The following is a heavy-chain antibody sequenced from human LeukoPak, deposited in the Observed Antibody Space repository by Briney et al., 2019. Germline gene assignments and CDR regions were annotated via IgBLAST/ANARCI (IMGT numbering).Heavy chain of an antibody. J-gene: IGHJ4*02. CDR3: ARLTTYHPFDY. CDR2: ISSSGSTI. V-gene: IGHV3-48*03. D-gene: IGHD4-11*01. Sequence: GRSLRLSCAASGFTFSSYEMNWVRQAPGKGLEWVSYISSSGSTIYYADSVKGRFTISRDNAKNSLYLQMNSLRAEDTAVYYCARLTTYHPFDYWGQGTLVTVSS. CDR1: GFTFSSYE.